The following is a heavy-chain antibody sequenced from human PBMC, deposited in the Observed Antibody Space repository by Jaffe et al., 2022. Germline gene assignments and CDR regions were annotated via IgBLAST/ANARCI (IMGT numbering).Heavy chain of an antibody. CDR1: GGSISSSSYY. CDR3: ARLRSYCSGGSCYSYWYFDL. CDR2: IYYSGST. D-gene: IGHD2-15*01. Sequence: QLQLQESGPGLVKPSETLSLTCTVSGGSISSSSYYWGWIRQPPGKGLEWIGSIYYSGSTYYNPSLKSRVTISVDTSKNQFSLKLSSVTAADTAVYYCARLRSYCSGGSCYSYWYFDLWGRGTLVTVSS. V-gene: IGHV4-39*01. J-gene: IGHJ2*01.